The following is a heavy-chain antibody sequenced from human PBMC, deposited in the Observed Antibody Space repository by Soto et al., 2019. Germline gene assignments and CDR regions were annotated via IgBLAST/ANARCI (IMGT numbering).Heavy chain of an antibody. CDR2: IYYSGST. V-gene: IGHV4-59*08. D-gene: IGHD5-18*01. CDR1: GGSISNYY. Sequence: SETLSLTCIVSGGSISNYYWSWIRQPPGKGLEWIGYIYYSGSTNYNPSLTSRVTISVDTSKNQFSLKLSSVTAADTAVYYCARHRYSYGVYYFDYWGQGTLVTVSS. J-gene: IGHJ4*02. CDR3: ARHRYSYGVYYFDY.